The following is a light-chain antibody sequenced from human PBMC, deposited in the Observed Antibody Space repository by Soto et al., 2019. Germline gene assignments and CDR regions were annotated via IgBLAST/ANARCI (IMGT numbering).Light chain of an antibody. J-gene: IGKJ1*01. V-gene: IGKV1-5*01. CDR1: QTISTW. CDR2: DAS. CDR3: QQYSRLWS. Sequence: DIQVTQSPPTLSASVGDRVTITCRASQTISTWMAWYQQKPGKAPKLLVYDASTLQSGVASRFSGSGSGTEFTLTISSLQPDDFATYYCQQYSRLWSFGQGTKVDIK.